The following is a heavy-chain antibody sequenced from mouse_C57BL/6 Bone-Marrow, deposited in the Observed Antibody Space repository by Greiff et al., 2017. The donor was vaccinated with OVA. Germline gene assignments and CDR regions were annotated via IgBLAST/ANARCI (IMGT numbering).Heavy chain of an antibody. D-gene: IGHD2-3*01. Sequence: QVHVKQSGPGLVQPSQSLSITCTVSGFSLTSYGVHWVRQSPGKGLEWLGVIWSGGSTDYNAAFISRLSISKDNSKSQVFFKMNSLQADDTAIYYCARVGGGYDGYYSWFAYWGQGTLVTVSA. CDR2: IWSGGST. CDR3: ARVGGGYDGYYSWFAY. CDR1: GFSLTSYG. J-gene: IGHJ3*01. V-gene: IGHV2-2*01.